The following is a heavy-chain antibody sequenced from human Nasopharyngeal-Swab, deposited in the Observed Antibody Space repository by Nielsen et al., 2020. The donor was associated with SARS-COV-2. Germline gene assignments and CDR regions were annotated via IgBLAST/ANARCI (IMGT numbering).Heavy chain of an antibody. D-gene: IGHD3-10*01. V-gene: IGHV3-33*01. CDR2: IWYDGSKK. J-gene: IGHJ4*02. CDR3: ARDRGTNEVDY. Sequence: PGKGLEWVAVIWYDGSKKYYGDSGKGRFTISRDNSKNTMYLQMNSLRAEDTAVYYCARDRGTNEVDYWGQGTLVTVSS.